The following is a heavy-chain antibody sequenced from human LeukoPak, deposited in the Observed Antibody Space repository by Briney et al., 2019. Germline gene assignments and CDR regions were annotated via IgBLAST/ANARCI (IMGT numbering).Heavy chain of an antibody. D-gene: IGHD3-10*01. CDR1: GYTFTSYG. CDR2: INPNSGGT. J-gene: IGHJ3*02. CDR3: ARADYYGSGSYYESAFDI. Sequence: ASVKVSCKASGYTFTSYGISWVRQAPGQGLEWMGRINPNSGGTNYAQKFQGRVTMTRDTSISTAYMELSRLRSDDTAVYYCARADYYGSGSYYESAFDIWGQGTMVTVSS. V-gene: IGHV1-2*06.